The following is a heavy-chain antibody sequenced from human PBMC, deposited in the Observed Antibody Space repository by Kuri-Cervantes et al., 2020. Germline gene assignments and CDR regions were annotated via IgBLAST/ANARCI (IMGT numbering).Heavy chain of an antibody. Sequence: SETLSLTCSVSGYSISSGYYWGWVRQPPGKGLEWIGTIYHSGNTYYNPSLKSRVTISIDTSKNHFSLKLSSVTAADTAVYYCARETECRRGSDYYYCGTEYFQHWGQGTLVTVSS. CDR3: ARETECRRGSDYYYCGTEYFQH. CDR1: GYSISSGYY. CDR2: IYHSGNT. J-gene: IGHJ1*01. D-gene: IGHD3-22*01. V-gene: IGHV4-38-2*02.